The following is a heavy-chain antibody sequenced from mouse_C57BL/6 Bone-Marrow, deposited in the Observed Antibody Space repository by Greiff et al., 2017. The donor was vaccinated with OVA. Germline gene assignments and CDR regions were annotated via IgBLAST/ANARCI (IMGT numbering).Heavy chain of an antibody. CDR2: INPDSSTI. J-gene: IGHJ1*03. CDR1: GIDFSRYW. D-gene: IGHD1-1*01. CDR3: ATTYYYGSNYWYCDV. V-gene: IGHV4-1*01. Sequence: DVKLVESGGGLVQPGGSLKLSCAASGIDFSRYWMSWVRRAPGKGLEWIGEINPDSSTINYAPSLKDKFIISRDNAKNTLYLQMSKVRSEDTALYYCATTYYYGSNYWYCDVWGTGTTVTVSS.